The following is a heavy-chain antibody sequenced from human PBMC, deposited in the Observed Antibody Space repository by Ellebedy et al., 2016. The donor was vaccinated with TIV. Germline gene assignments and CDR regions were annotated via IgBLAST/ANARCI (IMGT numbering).Heavy chain of an antibody. Sequence: ASVKVSCKASGYTFTGYYMHSARPPPGQGLEWMGWINPNSGGTNYAQKFQGWVTMTRDTYISTAYMELSRLRSDDTAVYYCARSYYYDSSGSDAFDIWGQGTMVTVSS. D-gene: IGHD3-22*01. V-gene: IGHV1-2*04. CDR2: INPNSGGT. CDR1: GYTFTGYY. CDR3: ARSYYYDSSGSDAFDI. J-gene: IGHJ3*02.